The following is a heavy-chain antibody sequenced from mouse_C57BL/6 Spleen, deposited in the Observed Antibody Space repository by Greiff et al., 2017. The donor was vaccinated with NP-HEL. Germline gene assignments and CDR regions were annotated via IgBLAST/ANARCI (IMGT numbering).Heavy chain of an antibody. CDR2: IDPENGDT. V-gene: IGHV14-4*01. D-gene: IGHD2-5*01. J-gene: IGHJ2*01. CDR3: IAYYSNYENY. CDR1: GFNIKDDY. Sequence: VQLKESGAELVRPGASVKLSCTASGFNIKDDYMHWVKQRPEQGLEWIGWIDPENGDTEYASKFQGKATITADTSSNTAYLQLSSLTSEDTAVYYCIAYYSNYENYWGQGTTLTVSS.